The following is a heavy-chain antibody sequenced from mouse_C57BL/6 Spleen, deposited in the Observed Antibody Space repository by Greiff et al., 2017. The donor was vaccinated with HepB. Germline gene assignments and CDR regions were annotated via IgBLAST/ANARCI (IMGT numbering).Heavy chain of an antibody. V-gene: IGHV1-54*01. CDR3: ARAYYYGSSYGAMDY. CDR2: INPGSGGT. Sequence: QVQLQQSGAELVRPGTSVKVSCKASGYAFTNYLIEWVKQRPGQGLEWIGVINPGSGGTNYNEKFKGKATLTADKSSSTAYMQLSSLTSEDSAVYFCARAYYYGSSYGAMDYWGQGTSVTVSS. J-gene: IGHJ4*01. D-gene: IGHD1-1*01. CDR1: GYAFTNYL.